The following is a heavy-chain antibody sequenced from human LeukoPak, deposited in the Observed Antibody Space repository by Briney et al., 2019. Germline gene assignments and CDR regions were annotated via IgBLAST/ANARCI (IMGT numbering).Heavy chain of an antibody. CDR1: AFTFSSHW. Sequence: PGGSLRLSCAASAFTFSSHWMHWVRQAPGKGLEWVAVISYDGSNKYYADSVKGRFTISRDNSKNTLYLQMNSLRAEDTAVYYCAKDPRRYSRTGGYFDYWGQGTLVTVSS. CDR2: ISYDGSNK. V-gene: IGHV3-30*18. CDR3: AKDPRRYSRTGGYFDY. J-gene: IGHJ4*02. D-gene: IGHD6-13*01.